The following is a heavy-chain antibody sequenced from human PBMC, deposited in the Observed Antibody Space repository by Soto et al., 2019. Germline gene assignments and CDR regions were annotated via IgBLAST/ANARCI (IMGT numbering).Heavy chain of an antibody. Sequence: PVQSQQISCNVSEYKFIDHGIGWVRQMPGKGPEWMGIIFPHDSDTRYNPSFQGQVTISPDMSTDTAFLQWSSLKASDTAIYYCTRQGPVVPMARAMDVWGQGTTVTVSS. V-gene: IGHV5-51*01. J-gene: IGHJ6*02. D-gene: IGHD3-10*01. CDR2: IFPHDSDT. CDR3: TRQGPVVPMARAMDV. CDR1: EYKFIDHG.